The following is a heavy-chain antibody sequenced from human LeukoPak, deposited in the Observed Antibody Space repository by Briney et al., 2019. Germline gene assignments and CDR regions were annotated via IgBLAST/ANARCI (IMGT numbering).Heavy chain of an antibody. CDR3: ARDGGIAAPLAFDI. J-gene: IGHJ3*02. CDR1: GFTFSNYS. V-gene: IGHV3-21*01. Sequence: GGSLRLSCAASGFTFSNYSMNWVRQAPGKGLEWVSSISSSSSYIYYADSVKGRFTISRDNAKNSLYLQMNSLRAEDTAVYYCARDGGIAAPLAFDIWGQGTMVTVSS. CDR2: ISSSSSYI. D-gene: IGHD6-6*01.